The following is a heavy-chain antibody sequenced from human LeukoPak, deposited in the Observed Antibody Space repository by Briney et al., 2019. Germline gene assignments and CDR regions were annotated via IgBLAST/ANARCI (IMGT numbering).Heavy chain of an antibody. V-gene: IGHV3-20*04. CDR2: INWNGGST. CDR3: ARATYDSSGYYPEGAFDI. Sequence: PGGSLRLSCAASGFTFDDYGMSWVRQAPGKGLERVSGINWNGGSTGYADSVKGRFTISRDNAKNSLYLQMNSLRAEDTALYYCARATYDSSGYYPEGAFDIWGQGTMVTVS. D-gene: IGHD3-22*01. CDR1: GFTFDDYG. J-gene: IGHJ3*02.